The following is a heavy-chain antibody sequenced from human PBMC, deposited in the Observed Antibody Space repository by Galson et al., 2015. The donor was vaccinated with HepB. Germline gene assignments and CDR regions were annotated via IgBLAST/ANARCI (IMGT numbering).Heavy chain of an antibody. J-gene: IGHJ6*03. D-gene: IGHD6-13*01. Sequence: SLRLSCAASGFTFSSYWMSWVRQAPGKGLEWVANIKQDGSEKYYVDSVKGRFTISRDNAKNSLYLQMNSLRAEDTAVYYCARAAAAGYYYYMDVWGKGTTVTVSS. CDR1: GFTFSSYW. V-gene: IGHV3-7*04. CDR3: ARAAAAGYYYYMDV. CDR2: IKQDGSEK.